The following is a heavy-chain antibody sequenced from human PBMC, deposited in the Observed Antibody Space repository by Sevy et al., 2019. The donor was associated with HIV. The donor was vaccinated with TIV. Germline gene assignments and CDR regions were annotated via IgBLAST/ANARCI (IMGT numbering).Heavy chain of an antibody. CDR1: GFTFSNAW. CDR2: IKSKTDGATT. J-gene: IGHJ3*02. D-gene: IGHD3-16*01. CDR3: TTDGGGVHGAFDI. V-gene: IGHV3-15*01. Sequence: GGSLRLSCAASGFTFSNAWMSWVRQAPGKGLEWFARIKSKTDGATTGYAAPVEGRFTISRDDSKNTVYLQMNSLKTEETAVYYCTTDGGGVHGAFDIWGQGTMVTVSS.